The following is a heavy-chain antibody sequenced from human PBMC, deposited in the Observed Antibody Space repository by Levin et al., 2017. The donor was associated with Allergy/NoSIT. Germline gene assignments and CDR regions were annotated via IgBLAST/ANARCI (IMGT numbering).Heavy chain of an antibody. CDR2: INHTGST. D-gene: IGHD2-2*01. Sequence: SQTLSLTCAVYGGSFSGYYWSWIRQPPGKGLEWIGEINHTGSTNYNPSLKSRVTISVDTSKSQFSLRLSSVTAADTAVYYCASHSYCSSTSCNGNWFDPWGQGILVTVSS. J-gene: IGHJ5*02. CDR3: ASHSYCSSTSCNGNWFDP. CDR1: GGSFSGYY. V-gene: IGHV4-34*01.